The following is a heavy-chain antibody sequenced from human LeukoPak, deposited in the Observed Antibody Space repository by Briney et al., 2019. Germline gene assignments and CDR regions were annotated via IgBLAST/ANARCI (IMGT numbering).Heavy chain of an antibody. V-gene: IGHV3-23*01. J-gene: IGHJ6*02. Sequence: GGSLRLSCVASGFAFSSYWMSWVRQAPGKGLEWVSAISGSGGSTYYADSVKGRFTISRDNAKNSLYLQMNSLRAEDTAVYYCARDFYDSSGYYLYYYYGMDVWGQGTTVTVSS. D-gene: IGHD3-22*01. CDR2: ISGSGGST. CDR3: ARDFYDSSGYYLYYYYGMDV. CDR1: GFAFSSYW.